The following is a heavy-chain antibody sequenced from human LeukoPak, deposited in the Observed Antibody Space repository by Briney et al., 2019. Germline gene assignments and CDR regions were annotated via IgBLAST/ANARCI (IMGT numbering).Heavy chain of an antibody. J-gene: IGHJ5*02. Sequence: VASVKVSCKASGGTFSSYAISWVRQAPGQGLEWMGGIIPIFGTANYAQKFQGRVTITADESTSTAYMELSRLRSEDTAVYYCARRGCSSNSCYFDWFDPWGQGTLVTVSS. V-gene: IGHV1-69*13. D-gene: IGHD2-2*01. CDR2: IIPIFGTA. CDR3: ARRGCSSNSCYFDWFDP. CDR1: GGTFSSYA.